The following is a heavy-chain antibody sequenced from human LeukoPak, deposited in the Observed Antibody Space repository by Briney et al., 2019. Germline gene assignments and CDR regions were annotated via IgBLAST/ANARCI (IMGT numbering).Heavy chain of an antibody. CDR3: ASQYSSGWSCDY. CDR1: GFTFSSYA. J-gene: IGHJ4*02. Sequence: GGSLRLSCAASGFTFSSYATHWVRQAPGKGLEWVAVISYDGSNKYYADSVKGRFTISRDNSKNTLYLQMNSLRAEDTAVYYCASQYSSGWSCDYWGQGTLVTVSS. V-gene: IGHV3-30-3*01. CDR2: ISYDGSNK. D-gene: IGHD6-19*01.